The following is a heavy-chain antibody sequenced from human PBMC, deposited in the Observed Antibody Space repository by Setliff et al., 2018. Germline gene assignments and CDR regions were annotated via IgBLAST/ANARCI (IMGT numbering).Heavy chain of an antibody. CDR1: GGSFSTYF. CDR2: ISHSGSA. CDR3: ARGPPRYRKTYYYYYYMDV. D-gene: IGHD1-26*01. V-gene: IGHV4-34*01. Sequence: SETLSLTCAVYGGSFSTYFWSWIRQPPGKGLGWIGEISHSGSANYNPSLKSRVTMSVDTSKNQFSLNLNSVAAADTAVYYCARGPPRYRKTYYYYYYMDVWGKGTTVTVSS. J-gene: IGHJ6*03.